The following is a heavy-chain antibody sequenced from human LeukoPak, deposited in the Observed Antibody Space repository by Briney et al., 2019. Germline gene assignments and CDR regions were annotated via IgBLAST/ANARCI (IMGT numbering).Heavy chain of an antibody. V-gene: IGHV5-10-1*01. CDR3: ARQSSGWALGRWFDP. Sequence: VESLRISCKGSGYSFTSYWISWVRQMPGKGLECMGRIDPSDSYTNYSPSFQGHVTISADKSISTAYLQWSSLKASDTAMYYCARQSSGWALGRWFDPWGQGTLVTVSS. D-gene: IGHD6-19*01. J-gene: IGHJ5*02. CDR1: GYSFTSYW. CDR2: IDPSDSYT.